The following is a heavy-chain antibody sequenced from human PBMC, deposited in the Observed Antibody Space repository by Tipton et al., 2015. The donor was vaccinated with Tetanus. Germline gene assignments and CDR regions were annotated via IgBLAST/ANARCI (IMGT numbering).Heavy chain of an antibody. CDR2: ISPNSGGT. Sequence: QVQLVQSGPEVKKPGSSVKVSCTASGYTFTGNYIHWVRQVPGQRLEWMAWISPNSGGTDFARKFQGRVTVTRDTSISTAYMELSGLRSDDTAVYFCARATANSAFDFWGQGTRVIVSS. V-gene: IGHV1-2*02. CDR1: GYTFTGNY. J-gene: IGHJ4*02. CDR3: ARATANSAFDF. D-gene: IGHD2-21*02.